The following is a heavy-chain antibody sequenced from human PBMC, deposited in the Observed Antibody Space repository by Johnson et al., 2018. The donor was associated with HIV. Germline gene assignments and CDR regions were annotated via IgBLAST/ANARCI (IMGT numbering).Heavy chain of an antibody. Sequence: VLLVESGGGVVQPGGSLRLSCAASGFTFSSYEMNWVRQAPGKGLEWVSAISGSGGSTYYADSVKGRFTISRDNSKNTLYLQMNSLRAEDTAVYYCAREWGIAARRGGAFDIWGQGTMVTVSS. J-gene: IGHJ3*02. CDR1: GFTFSSYE. CDR3: AREWGIAARRGGAFDI. CDR2: ISGSGGST. V-gene: IGHV3-23*04. D-gene: IGHD6-6*01.